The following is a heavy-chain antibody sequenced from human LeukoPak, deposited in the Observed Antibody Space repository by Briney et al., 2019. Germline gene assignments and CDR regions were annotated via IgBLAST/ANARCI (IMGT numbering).Heavy chain of an antibody. J-gene: IGHJ4*02. Sequence: SVKVSCKASGGTFISYAISWVGQARGQGLEWMGRIIPIFGTANYAQKFQGRVTITTSESTSTAYMELSSLRSEDTAVYYCADEHYDSSCYQFDYWGQGTLVTVSS. D-gene: IGHD3-22*01. CDR1: GGTFISYA. CDR3: ADEHYDSSCYQFDY. CDR2: IIPIFGTA. V-gene: IGHV1-69*05.